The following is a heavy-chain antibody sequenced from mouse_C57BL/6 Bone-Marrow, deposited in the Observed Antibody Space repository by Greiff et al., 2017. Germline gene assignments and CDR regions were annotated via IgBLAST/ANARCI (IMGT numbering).Heavy chain of an antibody. CDR3: ARDYYGSSWYFDY. D-gene: IGHD1-1*01. Sequence: EVQLQQSGPELVKPGASVKISCKASGYTFTDYYMNWVKQSPGKSLEWIGEINPNNGGTSYNQKLKSKATLTVDKSSSTAYMERRSLTSEDSAVYYCARDYYGSSWYFDYWGQGTILTVSS. J-gene: IGHJ2*01. CDR1: GYTFTDYY. CDR2: INPNNGGT. V-gene: IGHV1-26*01.